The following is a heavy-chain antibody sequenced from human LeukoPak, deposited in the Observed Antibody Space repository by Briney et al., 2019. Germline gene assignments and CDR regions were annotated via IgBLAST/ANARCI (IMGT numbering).Heavy chain of an antibody. CDR1: GGSFSGYY. CDR2: INHSGST. Sequence: SETLSLTCAVYGGSFSGYYWSWIRQPPGKGLEWIGEINHSGSTNYNPSLKSRVTISVDTSKNQFSLKLSSVTAADTAVYYCARERGYSYWYPHDYWGQGALVTVSS. J-gene: IGHJ4*02. D-gene: IGHD5-18*01. V-gene: IGHV4-34*01. CDR3: ARERGYSYWYPHDY.